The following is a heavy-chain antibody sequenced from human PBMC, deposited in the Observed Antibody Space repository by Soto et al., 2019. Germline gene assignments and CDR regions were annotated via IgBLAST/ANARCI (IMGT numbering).Heavy chain of an antibody. Sequence: QVLLQESGPGLVKPSETLSLTCTVSGVSVNSGSFYWTWIRQPPGKGLEWIGFVSYSGTTKYNASLKSRVIISVDTSRSQSSLKVSSVTAADTAVYYCARGATVTHSDYWGQGTLVTVSS. J-gene: IGHJ4*02. CDR2: VSYSGTT. CDR1: GVSVNSGSFY. CDR3: ARGATVTHSDY. V-gene: IGHV4-61*01. D-gene: IGHD4-17*01.